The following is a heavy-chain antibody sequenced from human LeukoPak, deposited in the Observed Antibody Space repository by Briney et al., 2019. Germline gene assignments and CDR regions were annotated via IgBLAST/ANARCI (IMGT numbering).Heavy chain of an antibody. V-gene: IGHV4-38-2*02. CDR1: GYSISSGYY. Sequence: SETLSLTCTVSGYSISSGYYWGWIRQPPGKGLEWIGSIYHSGSTYYNPSPKSRVTISVDTSKNQFSLKLSSVTAADTAVYYCAREDRYTTSRGGHWGQGTLVTVSS. D-gene: IGHD2-2*02. CDR2: IYHSGST. CDR3: AREDRYTTSRGGH. J-gene: IGHJ4*02.